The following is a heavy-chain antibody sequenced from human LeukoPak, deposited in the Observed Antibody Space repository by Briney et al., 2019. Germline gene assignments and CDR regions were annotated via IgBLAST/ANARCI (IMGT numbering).Heavy chain of an antibody. V-gene: IGHV4-59*01. CDR2: IYYSGST. Sequence: SETLSLTCTVTGGSISSYYWSWIRQPPGKGLEWIGYIYYSGSTNYNPSLKSRVTISVDTSKNQFSLNLKSVTAVDTAVYYCARGKGYFDYWGQGTLVTVSS. J-gene: IGHJ4*02. CDR3: ARGKGYFDY. CDR1: GGSISSYY.